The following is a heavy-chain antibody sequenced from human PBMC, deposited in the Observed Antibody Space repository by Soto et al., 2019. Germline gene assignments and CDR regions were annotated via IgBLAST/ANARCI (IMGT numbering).Heavy chain of an antibody. D-gene: IGHD1-26*01. Sequence: ASVKVSCKSSGCTFTGYYMQLVRQAPGQGREWMGWINPNSGGTNYAQKFQGRVTMTGDTSISTAYMELSRLRSDDTAVYYCAREPRSRRGVFDYWGQGTLVTVSS. CDR1: GCTFTGYY. V-gene: IGHV1-2*02. J-gene: IGHJ4*02. CDR2: INPNSGGT. CDR3: AREPRSRRGVFDY.